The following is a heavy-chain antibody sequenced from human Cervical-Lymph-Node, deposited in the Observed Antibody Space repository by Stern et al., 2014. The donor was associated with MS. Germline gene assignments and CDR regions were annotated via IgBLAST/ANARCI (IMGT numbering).Heavy chain of an antibody. CDR3: ARDVRGVLFDY. Sequence: QVQLVESGGGVVQPGRSLRLSCAASGFPFSSYGMHWVRQAPGKGLEWVAVIWYDGSNKYYADSVKGRFTISRDNSKNTLYLQMNSLRAEDTAVYYCARDVRGVLFDYWGQGTLVTVSS. J-gene: IGHJ4*02. D-gene: IGHD3-10*02. CDR1: GFPFSSYG. CDR2: IWYDGSNK. V-gene: IGHV3-33*01.